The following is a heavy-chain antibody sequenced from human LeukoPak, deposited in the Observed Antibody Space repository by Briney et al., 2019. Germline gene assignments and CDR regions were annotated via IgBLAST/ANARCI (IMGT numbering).Heavy chain of an antibody. V-gene: IGHV4-30-2*01. CDR3: ARVGGGNSEARHFDY. CDR1: GGSISSGGYS. Sequence: SETLSLTCAVSGGSISSGGYSWSWIRQPPGKGLEWIGYIYHSGSTYYNPSLKSRVTISVDRSKNQFSLKLSSVTAADTAVYYCARVGGGNSEARHFDYWGQGTLVTVSS. J-gene: IGHJ4*02. D-gene: IGHD4-23*01. CDR2: IYHSGST.